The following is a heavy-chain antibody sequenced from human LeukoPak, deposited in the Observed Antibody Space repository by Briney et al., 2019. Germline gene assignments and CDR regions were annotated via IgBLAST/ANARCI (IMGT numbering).Heavy chain of an antibody. D-gene: IGHD2/OR15-2a*01. CDR1: GYTFTDYY. CDR2: MNPNSGGT. V-gene: IGHV1-2*02. Sequence: ASVKVSCKASGYTFTDYYVHWVRQAPGQGLEWMGWMNPNSGGTNYAQRFQGRVTMTRDTSISTAYMELTRLRFDDTAVFYCATSRGGTIFDYWGQGTLATVSS. CDR3: ATSRGGTIFDY. J-gene: IGHJ4*02.